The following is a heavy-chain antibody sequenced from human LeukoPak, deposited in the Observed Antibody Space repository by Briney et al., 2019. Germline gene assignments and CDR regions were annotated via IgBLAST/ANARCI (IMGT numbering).Heavy chain of an antibody. CDR2: INPNSGGT. CDR1: GYTFTGYY. Sequence: ASVKVSCKASGYTFTGYYMHWVRQAPGQGLEWMDWINPNSGGTNYAQKFQGWVTMTRDTSISTAYMELSRLRSDDTAVYYCARAEAVAVAAYFDYWGQGTLVTVSS. J-gene: IGHJ4*02. V-gene: IGHV1-2*04. D-gene: IGHD6-19*01. CDR3: ARAEAVAVAAYFDY.